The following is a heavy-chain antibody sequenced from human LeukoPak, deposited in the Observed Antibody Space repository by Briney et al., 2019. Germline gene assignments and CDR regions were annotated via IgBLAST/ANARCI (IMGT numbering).Heavy chain of an antibody. CDR3: ARTTSGYSYALSY. V-gene: IGHV4-59*08. CDR2: IYYSGST. Sequence: PSETLSLTCTVSGGSISSYYWSWIRQPPGKGLEWIGYIYYSGSTNYNPSLKSRVTISVDTSKNQFSLKLSSVTAADTAVYYCARTTSGYSYALSYWGQGTLVTVSS. J-gene: IGHJ4*02. D-gene: IGHD5-18*01. CDR1: GGSISSYY.